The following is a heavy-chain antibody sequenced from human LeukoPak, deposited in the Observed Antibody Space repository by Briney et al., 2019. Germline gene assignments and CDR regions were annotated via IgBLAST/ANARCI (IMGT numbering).Heavy chain of an antibody. Sequence: TLSLTCAVYGGPFSGHFWTWIRQPPGKGLEWIGEINYSGSTNYNPSLKSRITISVDRSQNQFSLRMRDVTAADTAVYFCATAEWEYFYFDSWGQGALVAVSS. CDR2: INYSGST. CDR3: ATAEWEYFYFDS. V-gene: IGHV4-34*09. CDR1: GGPFSGHF. D-gene: IGHD1-26*01. J-gene: IGHJ4*02.